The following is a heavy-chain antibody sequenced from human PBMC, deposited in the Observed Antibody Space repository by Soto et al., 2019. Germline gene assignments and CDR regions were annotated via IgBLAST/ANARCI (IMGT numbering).Heavy chain of an antibody. Sequence: SLKVSCKASGGTFSSYAISWVRQAPGQGLEWMGGIIPIFGTANYAQKFQGRVTITADESTSTAYMELSSLRSEDTAVYYCASVIAGNGNYYFDYWGQGTLVTVSS. CDR2: IIPIFGTA. J-gene: IGHJ4*02. V-gene: IGHV1-69*13. CDR1: GGTFSSYA. D-gene: IGHD6-13*01. CDR3: ASVIAGNGNYYFDY.